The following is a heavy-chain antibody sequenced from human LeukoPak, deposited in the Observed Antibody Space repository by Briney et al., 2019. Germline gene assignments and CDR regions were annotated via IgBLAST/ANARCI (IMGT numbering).Heavy chain of an antibody. CDR1: GGSFSGYY. V-gene: IGHV4-34*01. D-gene: IGHD6-6*01. J-gene: IGHJ5*02. CDR3: ARERDSSSSQNWFDP. CDR2: INHSGST. Sequence: SETLSLTCAVYGGSFSGYYWSWIRQPPGKGLEWIGEINHSGSTNYNPSLKSRVTISVDTSKSQFSLKLSSVTAADTAVYYCARERDSSSSQNWFDPWGQGTLVTVSS.